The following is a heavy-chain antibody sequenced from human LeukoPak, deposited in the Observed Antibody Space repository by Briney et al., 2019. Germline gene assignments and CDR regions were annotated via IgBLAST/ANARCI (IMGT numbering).Heavy chain of an antibody. D-gene: IGHD5-18*01. J-gene: IGHJ4*02. V-gene: IGHV4-4*07. CDR3: ARITATAMVNAFDY. Sequence: PSETLSLTCTVSGGSISDYYWSWIRQPAGKGLEYLGRIYSSGSTDYNPSLKSRVTMSVDTSKNQISLKVKSVNAADTAVYYCARITATAMVNAFDYWGQGMLVTVSS. CDR2: IYSSGST. CDR1: GGSISDYY.